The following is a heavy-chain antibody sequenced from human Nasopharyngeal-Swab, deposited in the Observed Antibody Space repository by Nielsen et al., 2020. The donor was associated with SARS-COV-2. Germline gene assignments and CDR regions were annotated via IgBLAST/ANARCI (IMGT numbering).Heavy chain of an antibody. Sequence: WVRQAPGQGLEWMGRIIPILGIANYAQKFQGRVTITADKSTSTAYMELSSLRSEDTAVYYCARAAILSGMDVWGQGTTVTVSS. CDR2: IIPILGIA. J-gene: IGHJ6*02. V-gene: IGHV1-69*04. D-gene: IGHD3-3*01. CDR3: ARAAILSGMDV.